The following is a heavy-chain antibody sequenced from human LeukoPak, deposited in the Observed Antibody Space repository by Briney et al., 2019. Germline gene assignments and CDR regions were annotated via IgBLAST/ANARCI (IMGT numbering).Heavy chain of an antibody. J-gene: IGHJ4*02. D-gene: IGHD3-22*01. CDR3: ARVSTYYYDSSGYYYNY. Sequence: ASVKVYCKASGYTFTSYGISWVRQAPGQGLEWMGWISAYNGNTNYAQKLQGRVTMTTDTSTSTAYMELRSLRSDDTAVYYCARVSTYYYDSSGYYYNYWGQGTLVTVSS. CDR2: ISAYNGNT. CDR1: GYTFTSYG. V-gene: IGHV1-18*01.